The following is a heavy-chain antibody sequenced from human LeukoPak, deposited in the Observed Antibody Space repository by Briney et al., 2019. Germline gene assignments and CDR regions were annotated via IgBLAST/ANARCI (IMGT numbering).Heavy chain of an antibody. CDR1: GYSFTTYW. CDR3: ARPHLSATADAFDI. Sequence: GESLKISCKGSGYSFTTYWIVWVRQMPGKGLEWMGIIYPGDSDTRYSPSFQGQVTISADKSISTAYLQWSSLKASDTAMYYCARPHLSATADAFDIRGQGTLVTVSS. J-gene: IGHJ3*02. D-gene: IGHD3-16*01. CDR2: IYPGDSDT. V-gene: IGHV5-51*01.